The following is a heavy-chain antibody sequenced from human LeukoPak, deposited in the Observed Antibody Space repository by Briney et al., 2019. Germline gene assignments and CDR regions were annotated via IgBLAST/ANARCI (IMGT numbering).Heavy chain of an antibody. D-gene: IGHD1-26*01. CDR1: GFTFSSYG. J-gene: IGHJ4*02. Sequence: GGSLRLSCAASGFTFSSYGMHWVRQAPGKGLEWVAVISYDGSNKYYADSVKGRFTISRDNSKNTLYLQMNSLRAEDTAVYYCAKGQGHYSGSYSAFEYWGQGTLVTVSS. V-gene: IGHV3-30*18. CDR2: ISYDGSNK. CDR3: AKGQGHYSGSYSAFEY.